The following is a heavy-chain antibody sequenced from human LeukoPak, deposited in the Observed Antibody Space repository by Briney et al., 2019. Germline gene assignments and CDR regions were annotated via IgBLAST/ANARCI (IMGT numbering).Heavy chain of an antibody. Sequence: GGSLRLSCAASGFTFSNNYMTWVRQTPGKGLEWVSVIYSGGRTYYADSVKGRFTISRDNSKNTLYLQMNSLRAEDTAVYYCARDHTPQLKSYGDYGLDYWGQGTLVTVSS. CDR3: ARDHTPQLKSYGDYGLDY. J-gene: IGHJ4*02. V-gene: IGHV3-53*01. CDR2: IYSGGRT. D-gene: IGHD4-17*01. CDR1: GFTFSNNY.